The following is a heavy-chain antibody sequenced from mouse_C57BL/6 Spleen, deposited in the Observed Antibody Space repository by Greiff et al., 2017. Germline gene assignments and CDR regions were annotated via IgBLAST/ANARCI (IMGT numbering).Heavy chain of an antibody. CDR2: INYDGSST. CDR1: GFTFSDYY. J-gene: IGHJ4*01. V-gene: IGHV5-16*01. CDR3: ARDGYSNYAMDY. D-gene: IGHD2-5*01. Sequence: EVQRVESEGGLVQPGSSMKLSCTASGFTFSDYYMAWVRQVPEKGLEWVANINYDGSSTYYLDSLKSRFIISRDNAKNILYLQMSSLKSEDTATYYCARDGYSNYAMDYWGQGTSVTVSS.